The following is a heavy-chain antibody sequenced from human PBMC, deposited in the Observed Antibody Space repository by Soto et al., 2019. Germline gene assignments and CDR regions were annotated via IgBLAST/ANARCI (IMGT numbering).Heavy chain of an antibody. CDR1: GGSFSGYY. J-gene: IGHJ6*02. D-gene: IGHD3-3*01. Sequence: SETLSLTCAVYGGSFSGYYWSWIRQPPGKGLEWIGEINHSGSTNYNPSLKSRVTISVDTSKNQFSLKLSSVTAADTAVYYCARSQLRFSLFAYYYGMDVWGQGTTVTVSS. V-gene: IGHV4-34*01. CDR2: INHSGST. CDR3: ARSQLRFSLFAYYYGMDV.